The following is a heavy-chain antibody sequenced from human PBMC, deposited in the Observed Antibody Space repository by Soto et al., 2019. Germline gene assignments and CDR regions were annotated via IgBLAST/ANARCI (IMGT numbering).Heavy chain of an antibody. Sequence: PSETLSLTCTVSGGSINSGGYYWSWIRQHPGKGLEWIGYIYYSGSTYYNPSLKSRVTISVDTSKNQFSLKLSSVTAADTAVYYCARGLLGYCSSTSCYTDRGYYYYGMDGWGQGTTVTVSS. CDR2: IYYSGST. D-gene: IGHD2-2*02. V-gene: IGHV4-31*03. J-gene: IGHJ6*02. CDR1: GGSINSGGYY. CDR3: ARGLLGYCSSTSCYTDRGYYYYGMDG.